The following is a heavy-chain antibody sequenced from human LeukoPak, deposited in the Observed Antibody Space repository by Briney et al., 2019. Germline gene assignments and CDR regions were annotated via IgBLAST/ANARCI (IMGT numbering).Heavy chain of an antibody. D-gene: IGHD3-3*01. V-gene: IGHV1-18*04. CDR1: GYTFTAYY. Sequence: ASVKVSCKASGYTFTAYYMHWVRQAPGQGLEWMGWISAYNGNTNYAQKLQGRVTMTTDTSTSTAYMELRSLRSDDTAVYYCARGSYGVVKNWFDPWGQGTLVTVSS. CDR2: ISAYNGNT. J-gene: IGHJ5*02. CDR3: ARGSYGVVKNWFDP.